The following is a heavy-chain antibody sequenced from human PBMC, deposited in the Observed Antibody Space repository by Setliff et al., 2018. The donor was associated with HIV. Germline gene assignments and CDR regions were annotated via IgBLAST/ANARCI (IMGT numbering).Heavy chain of an antibody. CDR1: GDSINSGTYY. J-gene: IGHJ4*02. CDR3: ARSQPDTIFGVVTFDC. Sequence: KPSETLSLTCTVSGDSINSGTYYWSWIRQPAGKGLEWIGRLHLSGDTNYNPSLKSRVTISVDTSKNQLSLRLTSMAAADTAMYYCARSQPDTIFGVVTFDCWGQGKMVTVSS. CDR2: LHLSGDT. D-gene: IGHD3-3*01. V-gene: IGHV4-61*02.